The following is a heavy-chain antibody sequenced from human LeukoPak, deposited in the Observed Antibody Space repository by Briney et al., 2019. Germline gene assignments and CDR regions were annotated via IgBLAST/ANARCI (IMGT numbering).Heavy chain of an antibody. CDR1: GGTFSSYA. CDR3: ARLFGVGATSDY. D-gene: IGHD1-26*01. V-gene: IGHV1-69*13. Sequence: ASVKVSCKASGGTFSSYAISWVRQAPGQGLEWMGGIIPIFGTANYAQKFQGRVTITADESTSTAYMELSSLRSEDTAVFYCARLFGVGATSDYWGQGTLVTVSS. CDR2: IIPIFGTA. J-gene: IGHJ4*02.